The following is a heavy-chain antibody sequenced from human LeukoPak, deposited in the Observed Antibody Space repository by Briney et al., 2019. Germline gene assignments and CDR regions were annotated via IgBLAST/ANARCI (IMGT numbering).Heavy chain of an antibody. CDR2: INPNSGGT. J-gene: IGHJ6*03. CDR3: AREEQQLVWPDAYYYMDV. D-gene: IGHD6-13*01. CDR1: GYTFTGYY. Sequence: ASVKVSCMASGYTFTGYYMHWVRQAPGQGLEWMGRINPNSGGTNYAQKFQGRVTMTRDTSISTAYMELSRLRSDDTAVYYCAREEQQLVWPDAYYYMDVWGKGTTVTVSS. V-gene: IGHV1-2*06.